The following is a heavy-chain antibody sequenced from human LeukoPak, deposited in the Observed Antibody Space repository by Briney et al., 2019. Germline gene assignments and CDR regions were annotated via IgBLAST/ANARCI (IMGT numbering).Heavy chain of an antibody. CDR2: SSSSSSYI. CDR3: ARAMTTVTMNWFDP. V-gene: IGHV3-21*01. J-gene: IGHJ5*02. CDR1: GFTFSSYS. Sequence: GGSLRLSCAASGFTFSSYSMNWVRQAPGKGLEWVSSSSSSSSYIYYADSVKGRFTISRDNAKNSLYLQMNSLRAEDTAVYYCARAMTTVTMNWFDPWGQGTLVTVSS. D-gene: IGHD4-17*01.